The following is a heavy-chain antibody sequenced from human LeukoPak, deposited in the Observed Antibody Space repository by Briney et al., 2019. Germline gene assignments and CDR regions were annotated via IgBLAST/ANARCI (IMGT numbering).Heavy chain of an antibody. V-gene: IGHV3-21*01. CDR1: GFTFSSYS. CDR3: ARSTQSGYDSDY. J-gene: IGHJ4*02. D-gene: IGHD5-12*01. Sequence: GGSLRLSCAASGFTFSSYSMNWVRQAPGKGLDWVSSISSSSSYIYYADSVKGRFTISRDNAKNSLYLQMNSLRAEDTAVYYCARSTQSGYDSDYWGQGTLVTVSS. CDR2: ISSSSSYI.